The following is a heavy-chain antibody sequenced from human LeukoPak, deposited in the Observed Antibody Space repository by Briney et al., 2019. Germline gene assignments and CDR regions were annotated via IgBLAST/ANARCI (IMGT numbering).Heavy chain of an antibody. D-gene: IGHD1-26*01. V-gene: IGHV3-21*01. CDR2: IGSSGSHI. CDR3: ARVGSGGTREDTFDI. CDR1: GFTVSSNY. J-gene: IGHJ3*02. Sequence: GGSLRLSCAASGFTVSSNYMSWVRQTPGKGLDWVSSIGSSGSHIYYADSVKGRFTISRDNAKNSLYLQMNSLRAEDTAVYYCARVGSGGTREDTFDIWGQGTMVTVSS.